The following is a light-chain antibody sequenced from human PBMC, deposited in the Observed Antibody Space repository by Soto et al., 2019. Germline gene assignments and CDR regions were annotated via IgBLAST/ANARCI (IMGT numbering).Light chain of an antibody. Sequence: QSVLTQPPPASGSPGQSVTISCTGTTSDVGGYNYVSWYQQHPGKAPKLMIYEVSKRPSGVPDRFSGSKSGNTASLTVSGLQAEDEADYYCSSYAGSNNPYLLGPGTKV. J-gene: IGLJ1*01. CDR3: SSYAGSNNPYL. CDR2: EVS. CDR1: TSDVGGYNY. V-gene: IGLV2-8*01.